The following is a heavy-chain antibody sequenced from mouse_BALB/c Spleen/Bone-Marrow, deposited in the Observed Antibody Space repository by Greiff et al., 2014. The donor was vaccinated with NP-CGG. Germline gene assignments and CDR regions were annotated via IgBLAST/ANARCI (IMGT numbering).Heavy chain of an antibody. CDR2: INNGGGST. CDR1: GFTFIAYT. CDR3: ARHGEERPVLAMDY. D-gene: IGHD2-14*01. J-gene: IGHJ4*01. Sequence: EVMLVESGGGLVEPGGSLKLSCAASGFTFIAYTMSWVRQTPEERLEWVAYINNGGGSTYYPDTVKGRLTISRDNAKNTLYLQMSSLKSEDTAMYYCARHGEERPVLAMDYWGQGTSVTVSS. V-gene: IGHV5-12-2*01.